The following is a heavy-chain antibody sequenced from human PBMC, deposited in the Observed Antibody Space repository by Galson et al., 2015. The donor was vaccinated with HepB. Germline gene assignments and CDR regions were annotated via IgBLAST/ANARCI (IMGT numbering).Heavy chain of an antibody. CDR3: ARVPPGVRYLDSLQPFDH. CDR1: GYSFVNYG. V-gene: IGHV1-18*01. CDR2: INPFTEAT. J-gene: IGHJ4*02. Sequence: SVKVSCKASGYSFVNYGIAWVRQAPGQGLEWTGWINPFTEATNHAPRLYGRVTLTTDTSASTAYLELRGLRPDDTATYYCARVPPGVRYLDSLQPFDHWGQGTLVAVSS. D-gene: IGHD3-9*01.